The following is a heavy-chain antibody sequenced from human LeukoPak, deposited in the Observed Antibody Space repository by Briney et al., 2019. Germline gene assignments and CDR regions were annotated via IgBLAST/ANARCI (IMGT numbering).Heavy chain of an antibody. D-gene: IGHD3-22*01. CDR2: IYYSGST. Sequence: SGTLSLTCTVSGGSISSYYWSWIRQPPGKGLEWIGYIYYSGSTNYNPSLKSRVTISVDTSKNQFSLKLSSVTAADTAVYYCATRGHYYDSSGYYGYDAFDIWGQGTMVTVSS. CDR3: ATRGHYYDSSGYYGYDAFDI. CDR1: GGSISSYY. V-gene: IGHV4-59*01. J-gene: IGHJ3*02.